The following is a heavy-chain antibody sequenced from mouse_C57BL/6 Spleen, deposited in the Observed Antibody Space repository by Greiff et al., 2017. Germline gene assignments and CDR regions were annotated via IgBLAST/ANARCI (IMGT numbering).Heavy chain of an antibody. Sequence: VQLQQPGAELVRPGTSVKLSCKASGYTFTSYWMHWVKQRPGQGLEWIGVIDPSDSYTNYNQKFKGKATLTVDTSSSTAYMQLSSLTSEDSAVYYCKITTDWFAYWGQGTLVTVSA. J-gene: IGHJ3*01. CDR2: IDPSDSYT. CDR1: GYTFTSYW. D-gene: IGHD1-1*01. CDR3: KITTDWFAY. V-gene: IGHV1-59*01.